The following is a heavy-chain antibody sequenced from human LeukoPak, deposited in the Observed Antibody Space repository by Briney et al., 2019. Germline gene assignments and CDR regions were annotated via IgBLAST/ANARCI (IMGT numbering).Heavy chain of an antibody. CDR3: ARASINYYYGMDV. J-gene: IGHJ6*02. D-gene: IGHD2-21*01. CDR1: GFTVSSNY. Sequence: GGSLRLSCAASGFTVSSNYMSWVRQAPGKGLEWVSVIYSGGSTYYADSVKGRFTISRDNSKNTLYLQMNSLRAEDTAVYYCARASINYYYGMDVWGQGTTVTVSS. CDR2: IYSGGST. V-gene: IGHV3-53*01.